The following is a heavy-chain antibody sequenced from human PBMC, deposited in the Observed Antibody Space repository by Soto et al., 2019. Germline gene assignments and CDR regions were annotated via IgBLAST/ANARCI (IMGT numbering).Heavy chain of an antibody. Sequence: GGSLRLSCAASGFTFSSYGMHWVRQAPGKGLEWVAVISYHGNDKYYADSVKGRFTISRDNFKSTLYLQMSSLRAEDTAVYYCARDPPGHYYYYGMDVWGQGTTVPVSS. CDR2: ISYHGNDK. CDR1: GFTFSSYG. J-gene: IGHJ6*02. CDR3: ARDPPGHYYYYGMDV. V-gene: IGHV3-30*03.